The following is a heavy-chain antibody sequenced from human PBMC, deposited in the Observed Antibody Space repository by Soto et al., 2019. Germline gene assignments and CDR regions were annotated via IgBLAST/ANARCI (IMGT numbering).Heavy chain of an antibody. CDR3: ARDRYYYGSVYGMDF. D-gene: IGHD3-10*01. CDR1: GGSISSYY. CDR2: IYYSGST. Sequence: SETLSLTCTVSGGSISSYYWSWIRQPPGKGLEWIGYIYYSGSTNYNPSLKSRVTISVDTSKNQFSLKLSSVTAADTAVYYCARDRYYYGSVYGMDFWGQGTTVTVSS. V-gene: IGHV4-59*01. J-gene: IGHJ6*02.